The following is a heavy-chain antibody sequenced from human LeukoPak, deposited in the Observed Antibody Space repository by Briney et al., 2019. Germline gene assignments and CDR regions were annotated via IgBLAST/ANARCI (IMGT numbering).Heavy chain of an antibody. Sequence: SQTLSLTCAISGDSVSNNSVAWNWIRQSPSRGLEWLGRTFYRSKWYNVYPVSVGSRITISPDTYKNQFSLQLNSVTPEDTAVYYCARGSSTSYFDYWGQGTLVTVSS. D-gene: IGHD2-2*01. V-gene: IGHV6-1*01. CDR1: GDSVSNNSVA. J-gene: IGHJ4*02. CDR3: ARGSSTSYFDY. CDR2: TFYRSKWYN.